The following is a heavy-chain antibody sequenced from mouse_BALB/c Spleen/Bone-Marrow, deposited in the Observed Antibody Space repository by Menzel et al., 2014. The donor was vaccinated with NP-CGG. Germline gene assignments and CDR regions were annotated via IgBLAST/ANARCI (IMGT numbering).Heavy chain of an antibody. V-gene: IGHV1S29*02. J-gene: IGHJ2*01. CDR1: GYPFTDYN. CDR3: VRAPPITSVVTRDY. CDR2: IYPHTSDT. Sequence: LQQSGPELVKPGASVKISCKASGYPFTDYNMHWVKQSHGKSLEWIGYIYPHTSDTGYNQKFRNKATLTVDISSSTAYMVLRSLTSEDSAVYYCVRAPPITSVVTRDYWGQGTTLTVSS. D-gene: IGHD1-1*01.